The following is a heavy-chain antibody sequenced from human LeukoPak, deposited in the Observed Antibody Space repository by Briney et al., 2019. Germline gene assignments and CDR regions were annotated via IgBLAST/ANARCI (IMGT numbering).Heavy chain of an antibody. CDR2: IYYSGST. Sequence: SETLSLTCTVSGGSISSSSYYWGWIRQPPGKGLEWIGSIYYSGSTYYNPSLKSRVTISVDTSKNQFSLKLSSVTAADTAVYSCASGPPGGKQRLVTDYWGQGTLVNVSS. V-gene: IGHV4-39*07. D-gene: IGHD6-19*01. CDR3: ASGPPGGKQRLVTDY. CDR1: GGSISSSSYY. J-gene: IGHJ4*02.